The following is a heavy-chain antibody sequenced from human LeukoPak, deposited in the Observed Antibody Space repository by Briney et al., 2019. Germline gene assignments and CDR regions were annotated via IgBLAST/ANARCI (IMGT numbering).Heavy chain of an antibody. J-gene: IGHJ3*02. CDR1: GGSISSYY. V-gene: IGHV4-59*01. Sequence: DPSETLSLTCTVSGGSISSYYWSWIRQPPGKGLEWIGYIYYSGSTNYNPSLKSRVTISVDTSKNQFSLKLSSVTAADTAVYYCARDRGIWDYSGYDYFYYDSSGYYAFDIWGQGTMVTVSS. D-gene: IGHD3-22*01. CDR2: IYYSGST. CDR3: ARDRGIWDYSGYDYFYYDSSGYYAFDI.